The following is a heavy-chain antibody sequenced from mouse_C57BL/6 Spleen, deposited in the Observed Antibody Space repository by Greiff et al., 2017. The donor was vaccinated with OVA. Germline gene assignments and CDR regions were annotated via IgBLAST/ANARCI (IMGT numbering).Heavy chain of an antibody. Sequence: LQESGPELVKPGASVKISCKASGYSFTSYYIHWVKQRPGQGLEWIGWIYPGSGNTKYNEKFKGKATLTADTSSSTAYMQLSSLTSEDSAVYYCASYYGYDEDYAMDYWGQGTSVTVSS. CDR1: GYSFTSYY. J-gene: IGHJ4*01. D-gene: IGHD2-9*01. CDR2: IYPGSGNT. V-gene: IGHV1-66*01. CDR3: ASYYGYDEDYAMDY.